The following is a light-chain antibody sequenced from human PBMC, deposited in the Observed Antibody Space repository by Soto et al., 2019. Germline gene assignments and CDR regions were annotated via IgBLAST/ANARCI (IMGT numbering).Light chain of an antibody. V-gene: IGKV3-20*01. J-gene: IGKJ1*01. CDR1: QRVASD. CDR3: QQYLNSPRT. CDR2: DAS. Sequence: LLTQSPGTLSLSPGEGATLSCRASQRVASDLAWYLQKPGQPPRLLIYDASIRATGIPDRTSGSGSERDFTLTISRLEPEDAAVYYCQQYLNSPRTFGQGPKVDIK.